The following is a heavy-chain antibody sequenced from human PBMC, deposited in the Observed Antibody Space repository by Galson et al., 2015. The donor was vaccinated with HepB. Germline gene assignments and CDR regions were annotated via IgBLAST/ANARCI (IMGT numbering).Heavy chain of an antibody. D-gene: IGHD4-17*01. CDR1: GLTFSSYA. CDR2: ISGSGGST. Sequence: SLRLSCAASGLTFSSYAMSWVRQAPGKGLEWVSAISGSGGSTYYADSVKGRFTISRDNSKNTLYLQMNSLRAEDTAVYYCAKDLSGGGDYEAEDYWGQGTLVTVSS. J-gene: IGHJ4*02. V-gene: IGHV3-23*01. CDR3: AKDLSGGGDYEAEDY.